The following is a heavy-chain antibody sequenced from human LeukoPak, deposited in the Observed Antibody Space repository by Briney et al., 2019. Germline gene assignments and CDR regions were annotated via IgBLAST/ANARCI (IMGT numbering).Heavy chain of an antibody. V-gene: IGHV4-59*12. CDR3: ASRRWFGELYSDY. D-gene: IGHD3-10*01. J-gene: IGHJ4*02. CDR2: IYYSGST. CDR1: GGSISSYY. Sequence: SETLSLTCTVSGGSISSYYWSWIRQPPGKGLEWIGYIYYSGSTNYNPSLKSRVTISVDTSKNQFSLKLSSVTAADTAVYYCASRRWFGELYSDYWGQGTLVTVSS.